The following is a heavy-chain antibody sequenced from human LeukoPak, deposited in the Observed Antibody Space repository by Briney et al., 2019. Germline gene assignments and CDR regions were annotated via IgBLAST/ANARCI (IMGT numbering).Heavy chain of an antibody. CDR2: IYSGGST. Sequence: GGSLRLSCAASGFTFSDYYMSWVRQAPGKGLEWVSVIYSGGSTYYADSVKGRFTISRHNSKNTLYLQMNSLRAEDTAVYYCARGLNYGGNSRSKYYFDYWGQGTLVTVSS. D-gene: IGHD4-23*01. CDR1: GFTFSDYY. CDR3: ARGLNYGGNSRSKYYFDY. V-gene: IGHV3-53*04. J-gene: IGHJ4*02.